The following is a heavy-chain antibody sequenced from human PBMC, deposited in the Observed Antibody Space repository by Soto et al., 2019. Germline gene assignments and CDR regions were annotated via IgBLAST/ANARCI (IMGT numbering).Heavy chain of an antibody. V-gene: IGHV3-49*04. CDR2: IRSKAYGGTT. D-gene: IGHD3-22*01. CDR3: TRDYYDSSGYYYFSYYYYYGMDV. Sequence: PGGSLRLSCTASGFTFGDYAMSWVRQAPGKGLEWVGFIRSKAYGGTTEYAASVKGRFTISRDDSKSIAYLQMNSLKTEDTAVYYCTRDYYDSSGYYYFSYYYYYGMDVWGQGTTVTASS. CDR1: GFTFGDYA. J-gene: IGHJ6*02.